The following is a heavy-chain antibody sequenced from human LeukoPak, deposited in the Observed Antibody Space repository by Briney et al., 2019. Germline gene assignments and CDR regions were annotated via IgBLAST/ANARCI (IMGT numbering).Heavy chain of an antibody. Sequence: SETLSLTCTVSGGSINSTSYYWGWIRQPPGKGLEWIGSIYYSGSTYYNPALKSRLTISVDTSKNQFSLRLSSVTAADTAVYYCARTLTPLRTGFDYWGQGTLVTVSS. V-gene: IGHV4-39*07. CDR2: IYYSGST. CDR3: ARTLTPLRTGFDY. J-gene: IGHJ4*02. CDR1: GGSINSTSYY. D-gene: IGHD4-11*01.